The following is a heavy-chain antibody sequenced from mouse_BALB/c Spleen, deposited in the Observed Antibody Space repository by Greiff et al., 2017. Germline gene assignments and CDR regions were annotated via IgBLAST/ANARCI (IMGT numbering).Heavy chain of an antibody. V-gene: IGHV1-18*01. CDR3: AREEDGNYWAWFAY. CDR1: GYTFTDYN. Sequence: VHVKQSGPELVKPGASVKIPCKASGYTFTDYNMDWVKQSHGKSLEWIGDINPNNGGTIYNQKFKGKATLTVDKSSSTAYMELLSLTSEDTAVYYCAREEDGNYWAWFAYWGQGTLVTVSA. CDR2: INPNNGGT. D-gene: IGHD2-1*01. J-gene: IGHJ3*01.